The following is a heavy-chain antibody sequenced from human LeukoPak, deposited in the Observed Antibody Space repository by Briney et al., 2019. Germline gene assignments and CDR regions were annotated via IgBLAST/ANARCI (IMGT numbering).Heavy chain of an antibody. CDR2: IIPIFGTA. D-gene: IGHD4-17*01. CDR3: ARFPSYGDYRFFDY. Sequence: LVKVSCKASGGTFSSYAISWVRQAPGQGLEWMGGIIPIFGTANYAQKFQGRVTITADESTSTAYMELSSLRSEDTAVYYCARFPSYGDYRFFDYWGQGTLVTVSS. CDR1: GGTFSSYA. J-gene: IGHJ4*02. V-gene: IGHV1-69*13.